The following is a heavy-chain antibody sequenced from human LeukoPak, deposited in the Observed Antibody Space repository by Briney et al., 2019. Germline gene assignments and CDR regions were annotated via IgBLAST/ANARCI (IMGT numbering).Heavy chain of an antibody. V-gene: IGHV3-30*04. Sequence: PGRSLRLSCAASGFTFSDYAMHWVRQAPGKGLEWVAIISYDESNKYYADSVKDRFTISRDNSKNTLYLQMNSLRAADTAVYYCASIGERYLQTEHYFHHWGQGTLVTVSS. D-gene: IGHD3-3*01. J-gene: IGHJ1*01. CDR1: GFTFSDYA. CDR3: ASIGERYLQTEHYFHH. CDR2: ISYDESNK.